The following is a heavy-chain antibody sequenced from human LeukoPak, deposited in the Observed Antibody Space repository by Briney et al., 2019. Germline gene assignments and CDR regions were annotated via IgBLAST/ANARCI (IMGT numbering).Heavy chain of an antibody. CDR2: IIPILGIA. J-gene: IGHJ6*02. CDR1: GGTFSSCA. CDR3: ARVYGSSGDYYYYYGMDV. V-gene: IGHV1-69*04. Sequence: GASVKVSCKASGGTFSSCAISWVRQAPGQGLEWMGRIIPILGIANYAQKFQGRVTITADKSTSTAYMELSSLRSEDTAVYYCARVYGSSGDYYYYYGMDVWGQGTTVTVSS. D-gene: IGHD6-6*01.